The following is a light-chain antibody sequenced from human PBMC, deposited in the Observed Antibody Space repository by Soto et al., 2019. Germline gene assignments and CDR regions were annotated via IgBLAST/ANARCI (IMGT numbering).Light chain of an antibody. CDR3: QVWDSSSDHHVV. CDR2: YDS. CDR1: NIGSKS. V-gene: IGLV3-21*04. J-gene: IGLJ2*01. Sequence: SYELTQPPSVSVAPGQTARITCGGNNIGSKSVHWYQQKPGQAPVLVIYYDSDRPSGIPERFSGSNSGNTATLTISRVEAGDEADYYCQVWDSSSDHHVVFGGGTKLTVL.